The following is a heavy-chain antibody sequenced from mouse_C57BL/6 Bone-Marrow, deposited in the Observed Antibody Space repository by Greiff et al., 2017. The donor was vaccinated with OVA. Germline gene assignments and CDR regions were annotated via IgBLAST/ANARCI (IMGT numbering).Heavy chain of an antibody. J-gene: IGHJ1*03. D-gene: IGHD2-1*01. CDR1: GYTFTSYG. CDR2: IYPRSGNT. CDR3: AREPIYYGHFDV. V-gene: IGHV1-81*01. Sequence: QVQLQQSGAELARPGASVTLSCKASGYTFTSYGISWVKQRTGQGLEWIGEIYPRSGNTYYNEKFKGKATLTADKSSSTAYMELRSLTSEDSAVYVCAREPIYYGHFDVWGTGTTVTVSS.